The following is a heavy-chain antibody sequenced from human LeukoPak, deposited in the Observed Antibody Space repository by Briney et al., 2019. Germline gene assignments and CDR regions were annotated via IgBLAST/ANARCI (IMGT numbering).Heavy chain of an antibody. V-gene: IGHV5-51*01. CDR1: GYIFSDFW. D-gene: IGHD7-27*01. Sequence: GESLKISCNTSGYIFSDFWIGWVRQRPGKGLEWMGIIYPADSDTRYSPSFEGQVAISADKSITTAYLQWGSLSASDTAMYYCCVANEETGSFDYWGQGTLVTVS. J-gene: IGHJ4*02. CDR3: CVANEETGSFDY. CDR2: IYPADSDT.